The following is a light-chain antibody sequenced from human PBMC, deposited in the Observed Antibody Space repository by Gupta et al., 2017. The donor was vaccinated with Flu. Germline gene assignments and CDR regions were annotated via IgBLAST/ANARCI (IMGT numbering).Light chain of an antibody. J-gene: IGKJ1*01. CDR3: QQYDSTPVT. V-gene: IGKV4-1*01. CDR1: QSVLYSSNNKNY. Sequence: DIVMTQSPDSLAVSLGERATINCKSSQSVLYSSNNKNYLAWYQQKPGQPPKLLIYWASTRESGVPDRFSGSGSGTXFTLTIXSLQAEDVAVYYCQQYDSTPVTFGXGTKVEIK. CDR2: WAS.